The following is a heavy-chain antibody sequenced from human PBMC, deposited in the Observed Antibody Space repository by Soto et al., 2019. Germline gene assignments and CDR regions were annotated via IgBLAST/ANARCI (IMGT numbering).Heavy chain of an antibody. CDR2: IYYSGST. V-gene: IGHV4-39*01. CDR1: GGSISSNSYY. D-gene: IGHD6-19*01. CDR3: AKWLAVAGTHWFDP. J-gene: IGHJ5*02. Sequence: SETLSLTCTVSGGSISSNSYYWGWIRQPPGKGLEWIGSIYYSGSTYYNPSLKSRVTIFLDTSKNRFSLKLTSVTAADTAVYYCAKWLAVAGTHWFDPWGQGTRVTVSS.